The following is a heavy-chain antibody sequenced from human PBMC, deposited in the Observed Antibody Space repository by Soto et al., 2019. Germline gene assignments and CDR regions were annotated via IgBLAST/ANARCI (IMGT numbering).Heavy chain of an antibody. D-gene: IGHD4-17*01. CDR2: IWYDGSNK. Sequence: QVQLVESGGGVVQPGRSLRLSCAASGFTFSSYGMHWVRQAPGKGLEWVAVIWYDGSNKYYADSVKGRFTISRDNSKNPLYLQMNSLRAEDTAVYYCARDPLDYGDYGHYYYGMDVWGQGTTVTVSS. CDR3: ARDPLDYGDYGHYYYGMDV. V-gene: IGHV3-33*01. J-gene: IGHJ6*02. CDR1: GFTFSSYG.